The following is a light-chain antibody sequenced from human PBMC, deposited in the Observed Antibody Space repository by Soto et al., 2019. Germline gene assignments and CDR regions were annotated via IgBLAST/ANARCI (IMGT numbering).Light chain of an antibody. CDR1: SSNIGSNY. J-gene: IGLJ1*01. CDR2: RNN. V-gene: IGLV1-47*01. Sequence: QSVLTQPPSASGTPGQRVTISCSGSSSNIGSNYVYWYQQLPGTAPKLLIYRNNQRPSGVPDRFSGSKSGTSASLAISGLRSEDEADYYCAAWEDSLSGLGVFGTGTKLTVL. CDR3: AAWEDSLSGLGV.